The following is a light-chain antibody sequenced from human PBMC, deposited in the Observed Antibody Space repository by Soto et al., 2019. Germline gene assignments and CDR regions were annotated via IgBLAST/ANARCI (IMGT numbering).Light chain of an antibody. CDR3: QQRSNSPPWIT. CDR2: DAS. CDR1: HSFSIY. V-gene: IGKV3-11*01. J-gene: IGKJ5*01. Sequence: EVVLTQSPATLSLSPGDRSTLSCSASHSFSIYLAWYQQKPGQAPRLLIYDASNRATGIPAKFSGSGSGTDFTLTISSLEPEDSAVYYCQQRSNSPPWITFGQGTRLEIK.